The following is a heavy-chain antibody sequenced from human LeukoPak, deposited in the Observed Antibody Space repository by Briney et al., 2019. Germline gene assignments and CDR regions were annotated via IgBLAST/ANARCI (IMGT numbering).Heavy chain of an antibody. Sequence: SETLSLTCTVSGGSISSYYWSWIRQPPGKGLEWIGYIYYSGSTNYNPSLKSRVTISVDTSKNQFSLKLSSVTAADTAVYYCARQYDSSGSIDHWGQGTLVTVSS. CDR1: GGSISSYY. CDR3: ARQYDSSGSIDH. J-gene: IGHJ4*02. D-gene: IGHD3-22*01. V-gene: IGHV4-59*08. CDR2: IYYSGST.